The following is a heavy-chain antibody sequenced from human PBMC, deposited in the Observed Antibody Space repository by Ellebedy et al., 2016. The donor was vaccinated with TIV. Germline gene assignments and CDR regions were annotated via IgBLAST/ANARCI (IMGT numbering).Heavy chain of an antibody. CDR1: AYSFINYW. Sequence: GESLKISCQGSAYSFINYWIVWVRQMPGRGLEWMGIIDLSYSDTRYSPSFQGQVTISSGRSVTTAYLHFNSLKPSDTAVYYCAKLVHRATPDDSWGQGTLVTVSS. J-gene: IGHJ4*02. D-gene: IGHD1-14*01. CDR2: IDLSYSDT. CDR3: AKLVHRATPDDS. V-gene: IGHV5-51*01.